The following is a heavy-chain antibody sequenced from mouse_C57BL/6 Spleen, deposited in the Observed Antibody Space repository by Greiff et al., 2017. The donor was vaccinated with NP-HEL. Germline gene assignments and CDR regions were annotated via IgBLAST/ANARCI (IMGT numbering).Heavy chain of an antibody. D-gene: IGHD1-1*01. J-gene: IGHJ2*01. CDR1: GYSFTGYY. V-gene: IGHV1-42*01. CDR2: INPSTGGT. CDR3: APITTVVGGFDY. Sequence: EVMLVESGPELVKPGASVKISCKASGYSFTGYYMNWVKQSPEKSLEWIGEINPSTGGTTYNKKFKAKATLTVDKSSSTAYMQLKSLTSEDSAVYYCAPITTVVGGFDYWGQGTTLTVSS.